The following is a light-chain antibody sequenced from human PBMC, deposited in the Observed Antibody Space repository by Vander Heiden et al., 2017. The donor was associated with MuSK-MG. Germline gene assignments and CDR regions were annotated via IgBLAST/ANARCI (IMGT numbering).Light chain of an antibody. V-gene: IGLV2-23*03. J-gene: IGLJ2*01. CDR3: SSYAGSSNFV. CDR1: SSDVGSYNL. Sequence: AALTQPASVSGSPGPSITISCTGTSSDVGSYNLFSWHQQHPGKALILMLYEGSKRPAGVAIRFSASKSCTTASMTISGPKDEDAAEYYASSYAGSSNFVFGGGTKLTVL. CDR2: EGS.